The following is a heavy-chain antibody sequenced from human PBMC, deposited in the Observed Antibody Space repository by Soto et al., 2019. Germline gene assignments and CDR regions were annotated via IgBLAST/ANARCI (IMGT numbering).Heavy chain of an antibody. V-gene: IGHV1-46*03. CDR2: INPSGGST. D-gene: IGHD3-16*02. J-gene: IGHJ3*02. CDR3: AQSIMITFGGVIVPQGQGAFDI. CDR1: GYTFTCYY. Sequence: ASVKVSSKACGYTFTCYYMHWVRQSPEQGLEWMGIINPSGGSTSYAQKFQGRVTMTRDTSTSTVYMELSSLRSEDTAVYYCAQSIMITFGGVIVPQGQGAFDIWGQGTMVTVSS.